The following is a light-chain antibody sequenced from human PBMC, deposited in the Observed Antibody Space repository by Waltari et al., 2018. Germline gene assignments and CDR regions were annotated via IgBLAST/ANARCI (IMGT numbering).Light chain of an antibody. CDR2: HPS. CDR3: QKDDSLPAT. V-gene: IGKV3-20*01. Sequence: IVLTQSPGTLSLSPGERATLSCRASQSVSRYLAWYQLRPGQAPRLLISHPSIRATGIPDRFSGSGSGTDFTLTSNRLEPEGFAVYYCQKDDSLPATFGQGTKVEIK. CDR1: QSVSRY. J-gene: IGKJ1*01.